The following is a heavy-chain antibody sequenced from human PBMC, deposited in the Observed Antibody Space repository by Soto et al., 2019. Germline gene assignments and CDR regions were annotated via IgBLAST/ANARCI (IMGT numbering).Heavy chain of an antibody. CDR1: GYTFTSYG. J-gene: IGHJ4*02. CDR2: ISAYNGNT. CDR3: AREGPEGYDFWSGYGKQYYFDY. Sequence: ASVKVSCKASGYTFTSYGISWVRQAPGQGLEWMGWISAYNGNTNYAQKLQGRVTMTTDTSTSTAYMELRSLRSDDTAVYHCAREGPEGYDFWSGYGKQYYFDYWGQGTLVTVSS. D-gene: IGHD3-3*01. V-gene: IGHV1-18*01.